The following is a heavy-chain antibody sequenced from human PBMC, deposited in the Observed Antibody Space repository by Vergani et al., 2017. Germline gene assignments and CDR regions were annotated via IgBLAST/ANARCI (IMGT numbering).Heavy chain of an antibody. CDR2: MYHSGST. CDR1: GGSMRGYY. CDR3: GRVADFYGLGSRLLDL. D-gene: IGHD3-10*01. V-gene: IGHV4-59*01. Sequence: QVRLQESGPGLVKPSETLSLTCSVLGGSMRGYYWSWIRQPPGKELEWIGYMYHSGSTKYNPSLETRVTISGDTSKNQFSLKLNSVTAADTAVYYCGRVADFYGLGSRLLDLWGQGILVTVSS. J-gene: IGHJ5*02.